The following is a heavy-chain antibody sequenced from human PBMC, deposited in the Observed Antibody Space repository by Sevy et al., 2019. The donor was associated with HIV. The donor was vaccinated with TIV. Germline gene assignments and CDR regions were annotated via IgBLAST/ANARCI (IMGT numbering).Heavy chain of an antibody. J-gene: IGHJ5*02. D-gene: IGHD1-26*01. CDR3: ARESPLGVEWELSRPQNWFDP. V-gene: IGHV4-59*01. CDR2: IYYSGST. CDR1: GGSISSYY. Sequence: SETLSLTCTVFGGSISSYYWNWIRQPPGKGLEWIGYIYYSGSTNYNPSLKSRVTISVDMSKNKFSLKLSSVTAADTAVYYCARESPLGVEWELSRPQNWFDPWGQGTLVTVSS.